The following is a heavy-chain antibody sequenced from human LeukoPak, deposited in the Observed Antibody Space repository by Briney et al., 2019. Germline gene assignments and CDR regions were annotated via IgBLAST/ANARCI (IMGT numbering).Heavy chain of an antibody. D-gene: IGHD3-22*01. CDR1: GYTLTELS. CDR3: ATWDSGFSYYFDY. CDR2: FDPEDGET. V-gene: IGHV1-24*01. J-gene: IGHJ4*02. Sequence: ASVKVSCKASGYTLTELSMHWVRQAPGKGLEWMGGFDPEDGETIYAQKFQGRVTMTEDTSTDTAYMELSSLRSEDTAVYYCATWDSGFSYYFDYWGQGTLVTVSS.